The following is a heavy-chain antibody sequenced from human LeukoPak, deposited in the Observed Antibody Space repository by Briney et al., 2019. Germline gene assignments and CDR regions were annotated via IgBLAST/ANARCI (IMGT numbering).Heavy chain of an antibody. J-gene: IGHJ4*02. V-gene: IGHV4-39*01. CDR2: IYYSGST. CDR3: ARMHDYGDYIDY. CDR1: GGSISSSSYY. Sequence: SETLSLTCTASGGSISSSSYYWGWIRQPPGKGLEWIGSIYYSGSTYYNPSLKSRVTISVDTSKNQFSLKLSSVTAADTAVYYCARMHDYGDYIDYWGQGTLVTVSS. D-gene: IGHD4-17*01.